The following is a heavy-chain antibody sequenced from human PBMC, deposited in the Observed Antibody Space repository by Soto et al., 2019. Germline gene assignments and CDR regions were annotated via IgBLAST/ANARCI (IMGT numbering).Heavy chain of an antibody. CDR2: IYPSDSDT. V-gene: IGHV5-51*01. D-gene: IGHD1-26*01. J-gene: IGHJ5*02. Sequence: GESLKISCKGSGYSFTSYWVSWVRQMPGKGLEWMGIIYPSDSDTRYMPSFQGQVTISADKSINTAYLQWSSLKASDTAMYYCARSSGSLPPLPDHWGLGTLVTVSS. CDR3: ARSSGSLPPLPDH. CDR1: GYSFTSYW.